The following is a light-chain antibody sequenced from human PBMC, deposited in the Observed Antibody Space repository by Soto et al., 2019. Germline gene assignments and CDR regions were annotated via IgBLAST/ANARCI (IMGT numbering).Light chain of an antibody. CDR2: AAS. CDR3: QQADSSPLT. J-gene: IGKJ4*01. V-gene: IGKV1-12*01. Sequence: DIQMTQSPSSVSASVGDRVTITCRASQGISSRLAWYQQKPGKAPNLLIYAASRLQSGVPSRFSGTGSGTVFTLPTSSLQLEDFEIYYCQQADSSPLTSGGGTRGEVK. CDR1: QGISSR.